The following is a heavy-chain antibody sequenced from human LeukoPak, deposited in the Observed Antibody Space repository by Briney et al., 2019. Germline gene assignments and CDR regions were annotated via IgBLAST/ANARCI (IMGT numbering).Heavy chain of an antibody. Sequence: ASVKVSRKASGYTFTSYGIGWVRQAPGQGLEWMGWISAYNGNTNYAQKLQGRVTMTTDTSTSTAYMELMSLRSDDTAVYYCARDTGATPAYYYYYMDVWGKGTTVTVSS. CDR3: ARDTGATPAYYYYYMDV. D-gene: IGHD1-26*01. CDR2: ISAYNGNT. V-gene: IGHV1-18*01. CDR1: GYTFTSYG. J-gene: IGHJ6*03.